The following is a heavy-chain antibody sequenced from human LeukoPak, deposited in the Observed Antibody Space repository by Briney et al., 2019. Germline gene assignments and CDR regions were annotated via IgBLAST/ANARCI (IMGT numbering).Heavy chain of an antibody. V-gene: IGHV4-34*01. CDR2: INHSGST. CDR1: GGSFSGYY. J-gene: IGHJ6*02. CDR3: ARRPYYYYGMDV. Sequence: SETLSLTCAVYGGSFSGYYWSWIRQPPGKGLEWIGEINHSGSTNYNPSLKSRVTISVDTSKSQFSLKLSSVTAADTAVYYCARRPYYYYGMDVWGQGTTVTVSS.